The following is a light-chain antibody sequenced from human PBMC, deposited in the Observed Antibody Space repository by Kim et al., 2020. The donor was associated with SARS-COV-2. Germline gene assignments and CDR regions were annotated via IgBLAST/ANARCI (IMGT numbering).Light chain of an antibody. V-gene: IGLV2-8*01. CDR1: SSDVVGYNS. J-gene: IGLJ1*01. CDR3: SSYAGSNNFV. Sequence: GHSDTISCTGTSSDVVGYNSVPWYQQHPGKAPKLMIYEVSKRPSGVPDRFSGSKSGNTASLTVSGLQAEDEADYYCSSYAGSNNFVFGTGTKVTVL. CDR2: EVS.